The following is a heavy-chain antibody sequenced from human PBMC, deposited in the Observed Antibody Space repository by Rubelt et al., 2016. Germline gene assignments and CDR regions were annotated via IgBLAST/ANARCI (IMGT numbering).Heavy chain of an antibody. J-gene: IGHJ5*02. Sequence: QVQLVQSGAEVKKPGASVKVSCKASGYTFTSYYMHWVRQAPGQGLEWMGIINPSGGSTSYGKKVQGRVTMTRDTSTSTVYMELSSLRSEDTAVYYCARSPRYDFEDNWFDPWGQGTLATVSS. CDR3: ARSPRYDFEDNWFDP. V-gene: IGHV1-46*01. CDR2: INPSGGST. CDR1: GYTFTSYY. D-gene: IGHD3-3*01.